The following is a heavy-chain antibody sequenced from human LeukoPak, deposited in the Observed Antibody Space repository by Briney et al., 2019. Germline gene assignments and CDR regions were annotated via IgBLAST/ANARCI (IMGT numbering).Heavy chain of an antibody. CDR2: ISWNSGSI. V-gene: IGHV3-9*01. CDR3: AKDGGWLQLSGMDV. D-gene: IGHD5-24*01. Sequence: PGGSLRLSCAASGFTFDDYAMHWVRQAPGKGLEWVSGISWNSGSIGYADSAKGRFTISRDNAKNSLYLQMNSLRAEDTALYYCAKDGGWLQLSGMDVWGQGTTVTVSS. J-gene: IGHJ6*02. CDR1: GFTFDDYA.